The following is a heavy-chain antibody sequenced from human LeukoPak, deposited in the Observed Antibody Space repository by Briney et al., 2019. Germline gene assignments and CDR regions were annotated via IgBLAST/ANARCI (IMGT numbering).Heavy chain of an antibody. D-gene: IGHD6-13*01. CDR2: IYTSGST. V-gene: IGHV4-61*02. CDR3: ARGRIAAAGMARRALMDV. CDR1: GGSISSGSYY. J-gene: IGHJ6*03. Sequence: PSQTLSLTCTVSGGSISSGSYYWSWIRQPAGKGLEWIGRIYTSGSTNYNPSLKSRVTISVDTSKNQFSLKLSSVTAADTAVYYCARGRIAAAGMARRALMDVWGKGATVTVSS.